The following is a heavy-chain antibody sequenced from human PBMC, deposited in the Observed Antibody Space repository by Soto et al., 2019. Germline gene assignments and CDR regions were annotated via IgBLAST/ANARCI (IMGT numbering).Heavy chain of an antibody. J-gene: IGHJ5*02. CDR1: GYTFTIYA. V-gene: IGHV1-3*01. Sequence: ASVKVSCKASGYTFTIYAMHWVRQAPGQRLEWMGWINAGNGNTKYSQKFQGRVTITRDTSAITADLELSSLRSEDTAVYYCARESVLTGTGDLFDPSGQGTLVTVSS. CDR2: INAGNGNT. D-gene: IGHD1-7*01. CDR3: ARESVLTGTGDLFDP.